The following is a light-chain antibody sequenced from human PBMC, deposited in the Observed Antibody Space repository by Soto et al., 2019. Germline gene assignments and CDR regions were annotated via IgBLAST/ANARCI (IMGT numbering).Light chain of an antibody. Sequence: EIVMTQSPATLSVSPGEGVTLSCRASQSVRSNLAWYQQKPGHPPRLLIYGASTRATGIPVRFSGSGSGTEFTLTISSLQSEDCAVYYCQQYNTWPPLTFGGGTKVEIK. CDR1: QSVRSN. V-gene: IGKV3-15*01. J-gene: IGKJ4*01. CDR2: GAS. CDR3: QQYNTWPPLT.